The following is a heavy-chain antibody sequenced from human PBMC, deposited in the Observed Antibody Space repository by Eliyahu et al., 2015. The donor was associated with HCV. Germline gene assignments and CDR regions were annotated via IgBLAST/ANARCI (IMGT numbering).Heavy chain of an antibody. J-gene: IGHJ5*02. CDR1: VGSIXXYS. Sequence: QVQLQESGPGLVKPSETLSLTCTVSVGSIXXYSWSWIRQPPGKGLEWIGYIHYSGSTNYNPSLKSRVTISVDTSKNQFSLNLTSVTAADTAVYYCASGGGGIAVAGTGGWFDPWGQGTLVTVSS. D-gene: IGHD6-19*01. CDR3: ASGGGGIAVAGTGGWFDP. V-gene: IGHV4-59*01. CDR2: IHYSGST.